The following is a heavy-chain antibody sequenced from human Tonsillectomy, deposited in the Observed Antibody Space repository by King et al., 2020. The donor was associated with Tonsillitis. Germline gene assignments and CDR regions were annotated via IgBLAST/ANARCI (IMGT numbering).Heavy chain of an antibody. J-gene: IGHJ4*02. Sequence: VQLVESGGGLVQPGGSLRLSCVASGFTFSDHYMDWVRQAPGKGLEWVGRTKNKANNYTTDYAASVEGGFTISRDDSKNSLFLQMNSLKTEDTALYYCARVRLNSSGSFDYWRQGTLVTVSS. CDR3: ARVRLNSSGSFDY. CDR1: GFTFSDHY. CDR2: TKNKANNYTT. V-gene: IGHV3-72*01. D-gene: IGHD3-22*01.